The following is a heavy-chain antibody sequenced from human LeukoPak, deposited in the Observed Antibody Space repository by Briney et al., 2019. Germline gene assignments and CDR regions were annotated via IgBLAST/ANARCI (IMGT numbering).Heavy chain of an antibody. D-gene: IGHD1-26*01. CDR1: GFTFSDYY. CDR2: IKQDESEK. J-gene: IGHJ4*02. CDR3: ARVGDGATLEY. Sequence: GGSLRLSCAASGFTFSDYYMSWIRQAPGKGLEWVTNIKQDESEKYYLDSVKGRFTVSRDNAKNSLYLQMDSLRAEDTAVYYCARVGDGATLEYWGQGTLVTVSS. V-gene: IGHV3-7*01.